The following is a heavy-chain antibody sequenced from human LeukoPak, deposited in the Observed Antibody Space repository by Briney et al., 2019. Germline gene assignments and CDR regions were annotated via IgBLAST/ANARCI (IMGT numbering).Heavy chain of an antibody. CDR2: IVVGSGNT. V-gene: IGHV1-58*02. CDR1: GFAFTSSA. J-gene: IGHJ4*02. D-gene: IGHD6-19*01. Sequence: ASVKVSCKASGFAFTSSAMQWVRQARGQRLEWIGWIVVGSGNTNYAQKFQGRVTMTRDTSTSTVFMELSSLRSEDTAVYSCARGSGLDSFDYWGQGTLVTVSS. CDR3: ARGSGLDSFDY.